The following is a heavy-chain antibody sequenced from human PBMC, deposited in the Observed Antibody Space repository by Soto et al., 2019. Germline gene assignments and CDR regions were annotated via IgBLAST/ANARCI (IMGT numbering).Heavy chain of an antibody. CDR3: ARGPTVTTDY. V-gene: IGHV4-30-4*01. CDR2: MFHSGSA. J-gene: IGHJ4*02. Sequence: QVQLQESGPGLVQPSQTLSLTCTVSGGSISTDNHYWSWIRQPPGKGLEWIGYMFHSGSAYYNPSLKSRLTISVDTSKNQSSLRLSSVTAADTAVYYCARGPTVTTDYWGQGTLVTVSS. D-gene: IGHD4-17*01. CDR1: GGSISTDNHY.